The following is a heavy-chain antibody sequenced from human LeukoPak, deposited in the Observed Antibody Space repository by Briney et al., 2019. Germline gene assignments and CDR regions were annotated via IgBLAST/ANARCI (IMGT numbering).Heavy chain of an antibody. CDR1: GFTFSSYW. Sequence: GGSLRLSCAASGFTFSSYWMSWVRQAPGKGLEWVANIKQDGSEKYYVDSVKGRFTISRDNAKNSLYLQMNSLRAEDTAVYYCARDRAVVTAIAAYYYYHYMDVWGKGTTVTVSS. V-gene: IGHV3-7*01. CDR3: ARDRAVVTAIAAYYYYHYMDV. CDR2: IKQDGSEK. J-gene: IGHJ6*03. D-gene: IGHD2-21*02.